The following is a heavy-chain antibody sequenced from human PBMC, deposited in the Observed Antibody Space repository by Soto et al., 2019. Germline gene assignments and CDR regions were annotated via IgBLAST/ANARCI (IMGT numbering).Heavy chain of an antibody. CDR1: GYTFTDYD. CDR3: ARETWDKRSRRTTNFDY. J-gene: IGHJ4*02. Sequence: ASVKVSCKASGYTFTDYDISWVRQAPGQGLEWMGSITPYNGHTNSAQKLQGRLTVTTDTSTSTAYMELRSLRSDDTAVYYCARETWDKRSRRTTNFDYWGQGTLVTVSS. CDR2: ITPYNGHT. V-gene: IGHV1-18*01. D-gene: IGHD1-26*01.